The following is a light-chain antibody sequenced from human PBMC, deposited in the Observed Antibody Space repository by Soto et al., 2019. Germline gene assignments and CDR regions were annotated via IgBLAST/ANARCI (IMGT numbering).Light chain of an antibody. CDR2: DAS. J-gene: IGKJ2*01. CDR3: QQYESFSPYT. CDR1: QSVSSS. Sequence: DIKMTQSPSTLSAFVGDRVTITCRASQSVSSSLAWYQQKPGKAPKLLIYDASTLESGVPSRFSGSGYGTEFTLTINSLQPGYFATYYCQQYESFSPYTFGQGTRLEI. V-gene: IGKV1-5*01.